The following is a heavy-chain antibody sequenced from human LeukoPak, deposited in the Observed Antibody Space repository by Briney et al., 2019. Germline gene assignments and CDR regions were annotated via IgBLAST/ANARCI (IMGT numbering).Heavy chain of an antibody. J-gene: IGHJ4*02. CDR3: AKAPVTTCRGAFCYPFDY. CDR1: GFTFDDYG. CDR2: ISDTGNT. V-gene: IGHV3-23*01. Sequence: GGSLRLSCAASGFTFDDYGMSWVRQAPGKGLEWVSAISDTGNTYHADSVKGRFTISRDSSKNTLFLQMNRLRPEDAAVYYCAKAPVTTCRGAFCYPFDYWGLGTLVTVSS. D-gene: IGHD2-15*01.